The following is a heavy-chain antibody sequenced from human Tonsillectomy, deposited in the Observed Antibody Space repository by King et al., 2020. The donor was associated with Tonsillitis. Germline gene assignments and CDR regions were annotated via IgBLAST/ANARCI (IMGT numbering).Heavy chain of an antibody. D-gene: IGHD5-12*01. Sequence: LQLQESGPGLVKPSETLSLTCTVSGGSISTSSYYWGWIRQPPGKGLEWIASIYFSGSTYYNPSLKSRVTISVDTSKNHFSLKLSSVTAADTAVYYCANIPRGYTGYDYRFYYFDSWGQGTLVTVSS. J-gene: IGHJ4*02. CDR1: GGSISTSSYY. CDR2: IYFSGST. CDR3: ANIPRGYTGYDYRFYYFDS. V-gene: IGHV4-39*02.